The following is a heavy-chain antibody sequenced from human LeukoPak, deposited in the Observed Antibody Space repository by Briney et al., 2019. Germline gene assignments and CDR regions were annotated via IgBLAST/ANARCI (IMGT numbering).Heavy chain of an antibody. V-gene: IGHV5-51*01. CDR1: GYSFTIYW. J-gene: IGHJ6*02. CDR3: VRSTMVRGVISMDV. Sequence: GESLKISCKGSGYSFTIYWIGWVRQMPGKGLEWMGIIYPADSDTRYGPSFQGQVTISADKSISTTYLQWSSLKASDTAMYYCVRSTMVRGVISMDVWGQGTTVTVSS. CDR2: IYPADSDT. D-gene: IGHD3-10*01.